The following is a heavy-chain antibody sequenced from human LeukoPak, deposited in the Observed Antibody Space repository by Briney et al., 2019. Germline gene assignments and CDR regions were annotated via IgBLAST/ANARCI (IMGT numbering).Heavy chain of an antibody. V-gene: IGHV4-4*07. CDR2: IYTSGST. Sequence: DPSETLSLTCTVSGGSISSYYWSWIRQPAGKGLEWIGRIYTSGSTNYNPSLKSRVTMSVDTSKNQFSLKLSSVTAEDTAVYYCARDPYSGSYGDYYYYYMDVWGKGTTVTISS. D-gene: IGHD1-26*01. CDR3: ARDPYSGSYGDYYYYYMDV. CDR1: GGSISSYY. J-gene: IGHJ6*03.